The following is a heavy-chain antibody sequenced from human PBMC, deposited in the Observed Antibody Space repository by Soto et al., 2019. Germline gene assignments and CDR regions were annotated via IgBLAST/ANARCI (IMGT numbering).Heavy chain of an antibody. CDR1: GGSISSYY. V-gene: IGHV4-59*01. CDR3: TRDMFPEPAAPRGRFDP. Sequence: SETLSLTCTVSGGSISSYYWSWIRQPPGKGLEWIGYIYYSGSTNYNPSLKSRVTISVDRSKNQFSLKVNSVTAADTAVYYCTRDMFPEPAAPRGRFDPWGQGTLVTVSS. D-gene: IGHD2-2*01. J-gene: IGHJ5*02. CDR2: IYYSGST.